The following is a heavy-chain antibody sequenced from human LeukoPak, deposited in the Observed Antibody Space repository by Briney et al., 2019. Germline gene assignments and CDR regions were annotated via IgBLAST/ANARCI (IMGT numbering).Heavy chain of an antibody. V-gene: IGHV3-53*01. D-gene: IGHD1-26*01. CDR1: GFTVSSNY. CDR3: ARDRPGGGSYYALDY. Sequence: GGSLRLTCAASGFTVSSNYMTWVRQAPGKGLEWVSVIYSGGSTYYADSVKGRLTISRDNSKNTLYLQMNSLRAEDTAVYYCARDRPGGGSYYALDYWGQGTLVTVSS. CDR2: IYSGGST. J-gene: IGHJ4*02.